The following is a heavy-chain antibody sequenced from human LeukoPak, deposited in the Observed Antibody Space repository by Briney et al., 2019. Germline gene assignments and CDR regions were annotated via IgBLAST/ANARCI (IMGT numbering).Heavy chain of an antibody. Sequence: PGGSLRLSCSASGFTFSSYAMHWVRQAPGKGLEYVSAISSNGGSTYYADSVKGRFTISRDNSKNTLYLEMNSLRAEDTAVYYCARDIAVAPTPGYWGQGTLVTVSS. CDR1: GFTFSSYA. CDR3: ARDIAVAPTPGY. V-gene: IGHV3-64*04. D-gene: IGHD6-19*01. CDR2: ISSNGGST. J-gene: IGHJ4*02.